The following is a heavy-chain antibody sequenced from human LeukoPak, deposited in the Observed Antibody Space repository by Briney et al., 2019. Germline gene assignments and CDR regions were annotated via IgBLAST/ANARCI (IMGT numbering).Heavy chain of an antibody. V-gene: IGHV4-39*01. J-gene: IGHJ4*02. D-gene: IGHD3-3*01. CDR2: IYYSGST. CDR3: ARIYYDFWSGYSCYFDY. CDR1: GGSISSYY. Sequence: SETLSLTCTVSGGSISSYYWGWIRQPPGKGLEWIGSIYYSGSTYYNPSLKSRVTISVDTSKNQFSLKLSSVTAADTAVYYCARIYYDFWSGYSCYFDYWGQGTLVTASS.